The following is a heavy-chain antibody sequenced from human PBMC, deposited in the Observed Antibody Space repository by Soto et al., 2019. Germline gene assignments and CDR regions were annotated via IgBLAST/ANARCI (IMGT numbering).Heavy chain of an antibody. D-gene: IGHD6-6*01. J-gene: IGHJ6*03. CDR1: GYTFTNYG. CDR3: AGARQLVGYFYYYMDV. Sequence: QVQLLQSGAEVKKPGASVKVSCKASGYTFTNYGITWVRQAPGQGLEWMGWISAYNGNTHYTQRLQGRVTMTTDTSTSTAYMELRGLRSDDTAVYYCAGARQLVGYFYYYMDVWGKGTTVTVSS. V-gene: IGHV1-18*01. CDR2: ISAYNGNT.